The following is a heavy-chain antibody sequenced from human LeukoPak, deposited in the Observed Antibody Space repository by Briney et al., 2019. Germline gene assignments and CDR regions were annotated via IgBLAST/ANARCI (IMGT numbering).Heavy chain of an antibody. J-gene: IGHJ4*02. CDR3: ARDYASDY. D-gene: IGHD3-10*01. V-gene: IGHV3-48*03. CDR2: ISRSGDTI. CDR1: GFTFSRYE. Sequence: GGSLRFSCAASGFTFSRYEMNWVRQAPGKGLEWVSYISRSGDTIYFADSVKGRFTISRDNAKNSLYLQMSSLRAEDTAVYYCARDYASDYWGQGTLVTVSS.